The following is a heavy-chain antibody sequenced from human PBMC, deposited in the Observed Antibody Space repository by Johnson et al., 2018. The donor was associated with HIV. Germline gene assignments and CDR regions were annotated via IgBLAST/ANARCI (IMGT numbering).Heavy chain of an antibody. CDR1: GFTFSTKY. D-gene: IGHD3-10*01. CDR2: ISIGVST. V-gene: IGHV3-66*01. CDR3: ARASYYYGSEEI. Sequence: MMLVESGGGLVQPGGSLRLSCAASGFTFSTKYFNWVRQAPGKGLEWVSVISIGVSTHYADSVKGRFTISRDNSKNTLYLQMNSLRAEDTAIYYCARASYYYGSEEIWGQGTMVTVSS. J-gene: IGHJ3*02.